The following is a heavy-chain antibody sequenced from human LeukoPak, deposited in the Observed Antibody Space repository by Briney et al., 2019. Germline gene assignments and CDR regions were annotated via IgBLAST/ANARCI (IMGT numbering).Heavy chain of an antibody. Sequence: PGRSLRLSCAASGFTFSNYAMHWVRQAPGKGLEWVSSISSSSSYIYYADSVKGRFTISRDNAKNSLYLQMNSLRAEDTAVYYCARDFRYDFWSGYPDDYWGQGTLVTVSS. J-gene: IGHJ4*02. CDR3: ARDFRYDFWSGYPDDY. CDR2: ISSSSSYI. D-gene: IGHD3-3*01. V-gene: IGHV3-21*01. CDR1: GFTFSNYA.